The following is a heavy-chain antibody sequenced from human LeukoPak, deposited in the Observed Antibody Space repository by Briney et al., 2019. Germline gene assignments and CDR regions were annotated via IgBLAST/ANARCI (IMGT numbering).Heavy chain of an antibody. CDR2: IAANGNDK. CDR3: ARGHVGSYAYYYYYGMDV. Sequence: PGGSLRLSCAASGFTFRKYWMAWVRQAPGRGLEWVATIAANGNDKDYEDALQGRFTISRDNTRNSLSLRIDSLRAEDTAQYYCARGHVGSYAYYYYYGMDVWGQGTTVTVSS. V-gene: IGHV3-7*03. D-gene: IGHD2-8*01. CDR1: GFTFRKYW. J-gene: IGHJ6*02.